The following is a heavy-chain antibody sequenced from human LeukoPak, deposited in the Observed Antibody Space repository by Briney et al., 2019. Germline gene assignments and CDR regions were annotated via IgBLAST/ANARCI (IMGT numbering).Heavy chain of an antibody. CDR3: ARDAGITDAFDI. J-gene: IGHJ3*02. CDR1: GGSISSGTYY. Sequence: SETLSLTCTVSGGSISSGTYYWSWIRQHPGKGLEWIGCIHYSGSTYYSPSLKSRVTISLDTSKNHFSLKLSSVTAADTAVYYCARDAGITDAFDIWGQGTMVTVSS. D-gene: IGHD1-14*01. CDR2: IHYSGST. V-gene: IGHV4-31*03.